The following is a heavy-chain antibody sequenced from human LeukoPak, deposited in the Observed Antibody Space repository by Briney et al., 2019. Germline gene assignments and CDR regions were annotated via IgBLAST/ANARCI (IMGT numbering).Heavy chain of an antibody. D-gene: IGHD6-6*01. CDR3: ARASRSSDAFDI. CDR1: GGSISSGSYY. J-gene: IGHJ3*02. Sequence: PSETLSLTCTVSGGSISSGSYYWSWIRQPAGKGLEWIGRIYPSGSTNYNPSLRSRVTISVDTSKNQFSLRLSSVTAADTAVYYCARASRSSDAFDIWGQGTMVTVSS. V-gene: IGHV4-61*02. CDR2: IYPSGST.